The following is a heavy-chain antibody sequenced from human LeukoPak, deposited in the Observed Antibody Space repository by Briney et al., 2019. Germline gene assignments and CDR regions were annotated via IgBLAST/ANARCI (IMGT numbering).Heavy chain of an antibody. V-gene: IGHV3-30*18. CDR3: AKEKGWTVNWFDP. D-gene: IGHD6-19*01. CDR2: ISYDGSNK. CDR1: GFTFSSYG. J-gene: IGHJ5*02. Sequence: GGSLRLSCAASGFTFSSYGMHWVRQAPGKGLEWVAVISYDGSNKYYADSVKGRFTISRDNSKNTLYLQMNSLRAEDTAVYYCAKEKGWTVNWFDPWGQGTLVTVSS.